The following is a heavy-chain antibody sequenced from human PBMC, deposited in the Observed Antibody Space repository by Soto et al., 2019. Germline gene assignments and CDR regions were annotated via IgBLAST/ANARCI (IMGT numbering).Heavy chain of an antibody. CDR3: ARGHGSWSQACDY. Sequence: TLSLTCTVSGGSISSGGYYWSWIRQHPGKGLEWIGYIYYSGSTYYNPSLKSRVTISVDTSKNQFSLKLSSVTAADTAVYYCARGHGSWSQACDYWGQGTLVTVSS. CDR2: IYYSGST. J-gene: IGHJ4*02. V-gene: IGHV4-31*03. CDR1: GGSISSGGYY. D-gene: IGHD2-15*01.